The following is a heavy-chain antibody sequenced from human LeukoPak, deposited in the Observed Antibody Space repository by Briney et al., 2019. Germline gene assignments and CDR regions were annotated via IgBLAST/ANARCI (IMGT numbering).Heavy chain of an antibody. J-gene: IGHJ4*02. CDR2: IYYSGST. D-gene: IGHD6-25*01. Sequence: SETLSLTCTVSGGSISSSSYYWGWIRQPPGKGLEWIGSIYYSGSTYYNPSLKSRVTISVDTSKNQFSLKLSSVTAADTAVYYCASTPGIAADYWGQGTLVTVSS. CDR1: GGSISSSSYY. V-gene: IGHV4-39*07. CDR3: ASTPGIAADY.